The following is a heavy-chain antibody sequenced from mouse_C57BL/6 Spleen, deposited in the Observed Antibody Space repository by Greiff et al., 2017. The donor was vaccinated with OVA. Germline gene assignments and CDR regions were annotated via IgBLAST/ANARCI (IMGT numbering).Heavy chain of an antibody. CDR3: ARAYYSNKGYVDV. Sequence: QVQLQQPGAELVRPGSSVKLSCKASGYTFTSYWMDWVKQRPGQGLEWIGNIYPYDGETHYNQKFKDKATLTVDKSSSTAYMQLSSLTSEDSAVYYCARAYYSNKGYVDVWGTGTTVTVSS. D-gene: IGHD2-5*01. CDR2: IYPYDGET. CDR1: GYTFTSYW. J-gene: IGHJ1*03. V-gene: IGHV1-61*01.